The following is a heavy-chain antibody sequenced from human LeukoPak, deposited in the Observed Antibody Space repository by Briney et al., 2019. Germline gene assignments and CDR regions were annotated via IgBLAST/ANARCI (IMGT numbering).Heavy chain of an antibody. D-gene: IGHD5-12*01. J-gene: IGHJ6*03. CDR3: AKDGSSSGYPYYMDV. Sequence: GGSLRLSCEVSGFTFSTYAMSWVRQAPGKGLEWVSVISGSGGSTYYADSVKSRFTISRDNSKNTLYLQMNSLRAEDTAVYYCAKDGSSSGYPYYMDVWGKGTTVTVSS. CDR1: GFTFSTYA. V-gene: IGHV3-23*01. CDR2: ISGSGGST.